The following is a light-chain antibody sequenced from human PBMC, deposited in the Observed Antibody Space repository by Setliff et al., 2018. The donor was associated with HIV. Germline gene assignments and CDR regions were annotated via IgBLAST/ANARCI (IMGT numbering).Light chain of an antibody. CDR2: EVS. CDR1: SSDVGGYKY. V-gene: IGLV2-8*01. CDR3: SSYTSPSRNTYVI. Sequence: QPALTQPPSASGSPGESVTISCTGTSSDVGGYKYVSWYQQHPGNPPKLMIYEVSKRPSGVPDRFSGSKSGNTASLTVSGLQAEDEADYYCSSYTSPSRNTYVIFGGGTK. J-gene: IGLJ2*01.